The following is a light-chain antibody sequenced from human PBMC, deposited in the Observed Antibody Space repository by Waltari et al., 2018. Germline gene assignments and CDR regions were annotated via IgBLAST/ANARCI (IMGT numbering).Light chain of an antibody. J-gene: IGLJ1*01. CDR2: DVT. Sequence: QSALAQPASVSGSPGQSITISCTGTSSDIGDSDYVSWYQQHPGKAPKLMIYDVTNRPSGVSTRFSGSKSDYTASLTISGLQAEDEADYYCSSYTSSSTYVFGTGTKVTVL. V-gene: IGLV2-14*03. CDR3: SSYTSSSTYV. CDR1: SSDIGDSDY.